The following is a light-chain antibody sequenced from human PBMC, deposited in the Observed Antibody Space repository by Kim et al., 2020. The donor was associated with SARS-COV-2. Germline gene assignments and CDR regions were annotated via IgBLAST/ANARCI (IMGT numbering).Light chain of an antibody. CDR2: EVS. J-gene: IGLJ2*01. V-gene: IGLV2-8*01. CDR3: SSYVGSDNWV. CDR1: RGDISYYNY. Sequence: GQSGTTACTGTRGDISYYNYVSWDQQQPGKVPKRMIYEVSKRPSGVPDRFSGSKSGNTASLTVSGLQAEDEADYYCSSYVGSDNWVFGGGTQLTVL.